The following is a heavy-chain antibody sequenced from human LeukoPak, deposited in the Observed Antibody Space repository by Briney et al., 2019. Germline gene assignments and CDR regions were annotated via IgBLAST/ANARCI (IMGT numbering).Heavy chain of an antibody. CDR3: ARDIVVVPAAIWFGP. CDR1: GGTFSSYA. J-gene: IGHJ5*02. V-gene: IGHV1-69*13. D-gene: IGHD2-2*01. CDR2: IIPIFGTA. Sequence: SVKVSCKASGGTFSSYAISWVRQAPGQGLEWMGGIIPIFGTANYAQKFQGRVTITADESTSTAYMELSGLRSEDTAVYYCARDIVVVPAAIWFGPWGQGTLVTVSS.